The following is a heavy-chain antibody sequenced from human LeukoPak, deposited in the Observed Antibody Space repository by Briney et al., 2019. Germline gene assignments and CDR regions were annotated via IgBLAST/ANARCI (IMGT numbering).Heavy chain of an antibody. J-gene: IGHJ6*02. Sequence: QPGGSLRLSCAASGFTFSSYWMSWVRQAPGKGLEWVANIKQDGSEKYYVDSVKGRFTISRDNAKNSLYLQMNSLRAEDTAVYYCARDSGSSWYHYYYYGMDVWGQGTTVTVSS. D-gene: IGHD6-13*01. CDR3: ARDSGSSWYHYYYYGMDV. V-gene: IGHV3-7*01. CDR2: IKQDGSEK. CDR1: GFTFSSYW.